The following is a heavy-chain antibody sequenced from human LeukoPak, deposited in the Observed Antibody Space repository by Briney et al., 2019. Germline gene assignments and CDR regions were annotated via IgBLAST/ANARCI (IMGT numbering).Heavy chain of an antibody. D-gene: IGHD2-15*01. CDR2: IYTSGTT. CDR3: ARTSPPAATFDY. J-gene: IGHJ4*02. Sequence: PSETLSLTCAVSGGSISSYYWSWIRQPAGKGLEWIGRIYTSGTTNYNPSLKSRVTMSVDTSKNQFSLNLNSVTAADTAVYYCARTSPPAATFDYWGQGTLITVSS. CDR1: GGSISSYY. V-gene: IGHV4-4*07.